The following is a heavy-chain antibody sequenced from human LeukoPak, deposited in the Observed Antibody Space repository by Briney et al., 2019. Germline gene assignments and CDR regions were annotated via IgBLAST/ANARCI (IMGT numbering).Heavy chain of an antibody. CDR1: GYTFTSYG. D-gene: IGHD3-3*01. CDR2: ISAYNGNT. J-gene: IGHJ6*03. Sequence: ASVKVSCKASGYTFTSYGISWVRQAPGQGLEWMGWISAYNGNTNYAQKLQGRVTMTTDTSTSTDYMELRSLRSDDTAVYYCARGNVVEYYDFWSGPLEGYYMDVWGKGTTVTVSS. CDR3: ARGNVVEYYDFWSGPLEGYYMDV. V-gene: IGHV1-18*01.